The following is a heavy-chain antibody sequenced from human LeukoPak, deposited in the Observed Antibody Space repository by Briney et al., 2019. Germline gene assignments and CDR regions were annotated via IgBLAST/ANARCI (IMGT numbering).Heavy chain of an antibody. CDR3: AKDLHLDY. Sequence: GGSLRLSCAASGFTFDDYAMHWVRQAPGKGLEWVSGISWNSGSIGYADSVKGRFTISRDNAKNSLYLQMNSLRAEDTALYYCAKDLHLDYWGQGTLVTVSS. J-gene: IGHJ4*02. V-gene: IGHV3-9*01. CDR1: GFTFDDYA. CDR2: ISWNSGSI.